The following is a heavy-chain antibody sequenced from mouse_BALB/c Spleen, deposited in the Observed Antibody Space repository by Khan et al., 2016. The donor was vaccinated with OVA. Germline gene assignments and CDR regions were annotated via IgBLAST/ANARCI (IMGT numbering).Heavy chain of an antibody. CDR2: ISYSGSN. J-gene: IGHJ4*01. Sequence: VRLKESGPGLVKPSQSLSLTCTVTGYSITSDYAWNWIRQFPGNKLEWMGYISYSGSNNYNPALKSRISINRDTSKNQFFLQLNSVTTEDTATYYCARDGSRYNYAMDYWGQGTSVTVSS. D-gene: IGHD2-3*01. V-gene: IGHV3-2*02. CDR1: GYSITSDYA. CDR3: ARDGSRYNYAMDY.